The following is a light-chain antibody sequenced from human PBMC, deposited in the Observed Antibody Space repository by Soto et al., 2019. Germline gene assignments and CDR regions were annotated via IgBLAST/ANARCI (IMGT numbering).Light chain of an antibody. V-gene: IGKV3-20*01. Sequence: EIVLTQSPGTLSLSPGERATLSCRASQTVRSSNLAWYQQKPGQAPRLLIYGASNRATGIPDRFSASASGADFSLTISRLEPADFAVYYCQQYVSSPPTFGGGTKVEIK. CDR1: QTVRSSN. J-gene: IGKJ4*01. CDR3: QQYVSSPPT. CDR2: GAS.